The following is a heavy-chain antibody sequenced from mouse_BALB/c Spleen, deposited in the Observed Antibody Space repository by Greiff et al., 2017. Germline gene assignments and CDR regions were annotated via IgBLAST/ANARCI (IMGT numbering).Heavy chain of an antibody. CDR2: IWGGGST. V-gene: IGHV2-6-4*01. Sequence: VQLVESGPGLVAPSQSLSITCPVSGFSLSRYSVHRVRQPPGKGLEWLGMIWGGGSTDYNSALKSRLSISKENSKSQVFLKMNSQQTDDTAMYYCARRGGLERGGDYAMDYWGQGTSVTVSS. D-gene: IGHD3-3*01. J-gene: IGHJ4*01. CDR3: ARRGGLERGGDYAMDY. CDR1: GFSLSRYS.